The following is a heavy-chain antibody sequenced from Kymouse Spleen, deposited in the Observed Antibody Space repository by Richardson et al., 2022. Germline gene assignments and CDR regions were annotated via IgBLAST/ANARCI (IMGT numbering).Heavy chain of an antibody. CDR3: ARRATVTTWDWFDP. Sequence: QVQLQQWGAGLLKPSETLSLTCAVYGGSFSGYYWSWIRQPPGKGLEWIGEINHSGSTNYNPSLKSRVTISVDTSKNQFSLKLSSVTAADTAVYYCARRATVTTWDWFDPWGQGTLVTVSS. V-gene: IGHV4-34*01. D-gene: IGHD4-11,IGHD4-11*01. CDR2: INHSGST. J-gene: IGHJ5*02. CDR1: GGSFSGYY.